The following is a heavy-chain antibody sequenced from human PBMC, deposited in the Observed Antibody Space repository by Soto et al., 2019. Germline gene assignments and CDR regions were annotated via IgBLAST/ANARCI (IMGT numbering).Heavy chain of an antibody. J-gene: IGHJ4*02. CDR2: IKQDGSEE. CDR3: ARDKQYQFDY. CDR1: GQTFNRYW. V-gene: IGHV3-7*01. Sequence: PGGSLRLSCVASGQTFNRYWMSWVRQEPGKGLEWVANIKQDGSEEYYVDSVKGRFTISRDNAKKSLYLQMNSLRAEDTAVYYCARDKQYQFDYWGQGALVTVSS. D-gene: IGHD2-2*01.